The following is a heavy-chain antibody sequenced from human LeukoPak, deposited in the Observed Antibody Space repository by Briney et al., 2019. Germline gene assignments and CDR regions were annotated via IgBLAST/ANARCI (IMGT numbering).Heavy chain of an antibody. V-gene: IGHV1-8*02. CDR3: ARGNTYYDYVWGSYRYGWFDP. J-gene: IGHJ5*02. CDR1: GDTFTNYG. Sequence: GASVKVSCKASGDTFTNYGISWVRQAPGQGLEWMGWINPNSGGTNHAQKFQGRVTMTRNTSISTAYMELSSLRSEDTAVYYCARGNTYYDYVWGSYRYGWFDPWGQGTLVTVSS. CDR2: INPNSGGT. D-gene: IGHD3-16*02.